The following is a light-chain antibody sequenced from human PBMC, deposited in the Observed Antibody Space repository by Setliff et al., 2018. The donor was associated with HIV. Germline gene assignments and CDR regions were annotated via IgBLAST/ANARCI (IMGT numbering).Light chain of an antibody. J-gene: IGLJ1*01. V-gene: IGLV2-14*03. Sequence: SGSPGQSITISCTGTSSDIGGYNFVSWYQQYPGEAPKLIISDNTKRPSGVSDRFSASKSGNTASLTISGLRAEDEADYYCSSYTSSSTDVFGLGTKVTVL. CDR2: DNT. CDR1: SSDIGGYNF. CDR3: SSYTSSSTDV.